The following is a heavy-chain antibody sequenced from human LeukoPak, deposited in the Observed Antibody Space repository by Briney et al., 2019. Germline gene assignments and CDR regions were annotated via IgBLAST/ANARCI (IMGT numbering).Heavy chain of an antibody. CDR1: GFTFSTHG. Sequence: GGSLRLSCAASGFTFSTHGMHWVRQAPGKGLEWVAVIWYDGSNKYYADSVKGRFTISRDNSKNTLYLQMNSLRAEDTAVYYCARGDCSSTSCLGDAFDIWGQGTMVTVSS. V-gene: IGHV3-33*01. J-gene: IGHJ3*02. CDR2: IWYDGSNK. CDR3: ARGDCSSTSCLGDAFDI. D-gene: IGHD2-2*01.